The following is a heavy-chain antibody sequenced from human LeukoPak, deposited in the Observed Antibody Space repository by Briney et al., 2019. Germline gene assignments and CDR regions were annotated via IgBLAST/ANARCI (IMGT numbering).Heavy chain of an antibody. J-gene: IGHJ4*02. D-gene: IGHD2-2*01. CDR3: ARGVDIVVVPAAQYYFDY. CDR2: IYYSGST. V-gene: IGHV4-59*12. CDR1: GGSISSYY. Sequence: PSETLSLTCTVSGGSISSYYWSWIRQPPGKGLEWIGYIYYSGSTYYNPSLKSRVTISVDTSKNQFSLKLSSVTAADTAVYYCARGVDIVVVPAAQYYFDYWGQGTLVTVSS.